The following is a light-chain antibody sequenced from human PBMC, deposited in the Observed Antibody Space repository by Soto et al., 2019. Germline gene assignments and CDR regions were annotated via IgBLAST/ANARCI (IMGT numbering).Light chain of an antibody. CDR3: QQYDNLPPFT. CDR2: DAS. V-gene: IGKV1-33*01. CDR1: QDISNY. J-gene: IGKJ3*01. Sequence: DIQMTQSPSSLSASVGERVTITCPASQDISNYLNWYQQKPGKAPKLLIYDASNLETGVPSRFSGSGSGTDFTFTISSLQPEDIATYYCQQYDNLPPFTFGPGTKVDIK.